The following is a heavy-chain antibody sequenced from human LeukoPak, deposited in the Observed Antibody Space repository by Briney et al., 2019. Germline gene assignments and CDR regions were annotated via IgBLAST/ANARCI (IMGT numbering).Heavy chain of an antibody. J-gene: IGHJ3*02. CDR3: ARGGTNDDAFDI. Sequence: SVKVSCKASGGTFSGYAISWVRQAPGQGLEWMGGIIPIFGTANYAQKFQGRVTITADESTSTAYMELSSLRSEDTAVYYCARGGTNDDAFDIWGQGTMVTVSS. CDR1: GGTFSGYA. D-gene: IGHD3-16*01. V-gene: IGHV1-69*13. CDR2: IIPIFGTA.